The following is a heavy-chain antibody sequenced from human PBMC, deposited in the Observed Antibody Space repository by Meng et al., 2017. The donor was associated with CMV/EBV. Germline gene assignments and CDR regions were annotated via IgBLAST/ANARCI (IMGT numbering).Heavy chain of an antibody. CDR2: IYSGGSST. V-gene: IGHV3-23*03. Sequence: GESLKISCAVSGFTFSSYAMSWVRQAPGKGLEWVSVIYSGGSSTYYADSVKGRFTISRDNSKNTLYLQMNSLRAEDTAVYYCAKVLLRFLEWLSPNFDYWGQGTLVTVSS. CDR1: GFTFSSYA. CDR3: AKVLLRFLEWLSPNFDY. D-gene: IGHD3-3*01. J-gene: IGHJ4*02.